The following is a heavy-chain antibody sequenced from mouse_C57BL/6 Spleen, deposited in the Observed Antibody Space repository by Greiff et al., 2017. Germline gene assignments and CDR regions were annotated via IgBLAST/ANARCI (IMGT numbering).Heavy chain of an antibody. V-gene: IGHV14-4*01. Sequence: VQLQQSGAELVRPGASVKLSCTASGFNIKDDYMHWVKQRPEQGLEWIGWIDPENGDTEYASKFQGKATITADTSSNTAYLQLSSLTSEDTAVYYCTTRDYVGFGYWGQGTLVTVSA. D-gene: IGHD1-1*01. CDR2: IDPENGDT. J-gene: IGHJ3*01. CDR3: TTRDYVGFGY. CDR1: GFNIKDDY.